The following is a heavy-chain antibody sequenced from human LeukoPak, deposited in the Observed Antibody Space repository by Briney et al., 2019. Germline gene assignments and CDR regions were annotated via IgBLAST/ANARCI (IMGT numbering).Heavy chain of an antibody. V-gene: IGHV4-61*02. CDR2: IYTSGST. CDR1: GGSISSGSYY. J-gene: IGHJ5*02. CDR3: AGAGPFGNWFDP. D-gene: IGHD3-10*01. Sequence: SQTLSLTCTVSGGSISSGSYYWSWIRQPAGKGLEWIGRIYTSGSTNYNPSLKSRVTISVDTSKNQFSLKLSSVAAADTAVYYCAGAGPFGNWFDPWGQGTLVTVSS.